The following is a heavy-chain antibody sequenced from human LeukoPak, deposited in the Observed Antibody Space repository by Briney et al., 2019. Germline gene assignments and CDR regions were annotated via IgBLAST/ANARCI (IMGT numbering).Heavy chain of an antibody. J-gene: IGHJ4*02. CDR2: VSWNSGNV. D-gene: IGHD4-17*01. CDR3: AKAVYGDFQSTVDY. CDR1: GFSFEDYA. Sequence: GGSLRLSCAASGFSFEDYAMHWVRQPPGKGLEWVSVVSWNSGNVGYADSVKGRFTISRDNAKNFLYLQMSSLRAEDTALYYCAKAVYGDFQSTVDYWGRGTLVTVSS. V-gene: IGHV3-9*01.